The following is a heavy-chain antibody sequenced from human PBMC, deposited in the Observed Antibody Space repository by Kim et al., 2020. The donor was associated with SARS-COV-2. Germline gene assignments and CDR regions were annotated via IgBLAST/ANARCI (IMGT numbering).Heavy chain of an antibody. CDR3: ARDFPPDCSGGSCYSRSMIQGQGNAFDI. V-gene: IGHV4-59*13. Sequence: SETLSLTCTVSGGSISSYYWSWIRQPPGKGLEWIGYIYYSGSTNYNPSLKSRVTISVDTSKNQFSLKLSSVTAADTAVYYCARDFPPDCSGGSCYSRSMIQGQGNAFDIWGQGTMVTVSS. CDR1: GGSISSYY. CDR2: IYYSGST. J-gene: IGHJ3*02. D-gene: IGHD2-15*01.